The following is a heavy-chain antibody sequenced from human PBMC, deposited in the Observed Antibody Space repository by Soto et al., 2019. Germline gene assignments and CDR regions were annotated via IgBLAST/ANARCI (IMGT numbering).Heavy chain of an antibody. CDR2: ISSSSSYI. Sequence: GGSLRLSCAASGFTFSSYSMNWVRQAPGKGLEWVSSISSSSSYIYYADSVKGRFTISRDNAKNSLYLQMNSLRAEDTAVYYCARGLTYCGGDCYAFDYWGQGTLVTVSS. V-gene: IGHV3-21*01. CDR3: ARGLTYCGGDCYAFDY. CDR1: GFTFSSYS. J-gene: IGHJ4*02. D-gene: IGHD2-21*01.